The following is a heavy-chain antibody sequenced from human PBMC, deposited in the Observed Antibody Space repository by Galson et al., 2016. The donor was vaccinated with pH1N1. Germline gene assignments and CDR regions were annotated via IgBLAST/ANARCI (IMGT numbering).Heavy chain of an antibody. CDR1: RFTFDDYA. CDR2: ISWNSGSI. CDR3: AKVTGYLYGYVDY. D-gene: IGHD5-18*01. J-gene: IGHJ4*02. Sequence: SPRLSCAASRFTFDDYAMHWVRQAPGKGLEWVSGISWNSGSIGYADSVKGRFTISRDNAKNSLYLQMNSLRAEDTALYYCAKVTGYLYGYVDYWGQGTLVTVSS. V-gene: IGHV3-9*01.